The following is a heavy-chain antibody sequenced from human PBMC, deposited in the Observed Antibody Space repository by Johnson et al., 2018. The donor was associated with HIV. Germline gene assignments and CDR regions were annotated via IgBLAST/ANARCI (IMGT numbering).Heavy chain of an antibody. V-gene: IGHV3-13*01. CDR3: ARQVYCSSTSCSSAVDI. CDR2: IGTAGDT. J-gene: IGHJ3*02. CDR1: GFTFSSYD. Sequence: EVQLVESGGGLVQPGGSLRLSCAASGFTFSSYDMHWVRQATGKGLEWVSAIGTAGDTYYPGSVKGRFTISRENAKNSLYLQMNSLRAGDTAVYYCARQVYCSSTSCSSAVDIWGQGTVVTVSS. D-gene: IGHD2-2*01.